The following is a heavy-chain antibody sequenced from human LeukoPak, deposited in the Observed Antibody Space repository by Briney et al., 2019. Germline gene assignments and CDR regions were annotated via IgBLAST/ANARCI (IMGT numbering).Heavy chain of an antibody. CDR2: ISGSGGST. D-gene: IGHD2-21*02. J-gene: IGHJ4*02. CDR3: ANCGGDCYSVDY. Sequence: GGSLRLSCAASGFTFSSYAMSWVRQAPGKGLEWVSGISGSGGSTYYADSVKGRFTISRDNSKNTLYLQMNSLRAEDTAVYYCANCGGDCYSVDYWGQGTLVTVSS. V-gene: IGHV3-23*01. CDR1: GFTFSSYA.